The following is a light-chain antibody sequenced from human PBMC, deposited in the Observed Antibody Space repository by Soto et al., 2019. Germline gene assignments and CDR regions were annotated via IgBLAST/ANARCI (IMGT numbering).Light chain of an antibody. Sequence: QSALTHPASVSGSPGQSITISCTGTSSDVGGYKYVSWYQQHPDKAPKLIIYDVTNRPSGISNRFSGSKSGNTASLTISGLQAEDEADYYCSSYTSSSSYVFGTGTKVTVL. CDR3: SSYTSSSSYV. CDR2: DVT. J-gene: IGLJ1*01. CDR1: SSDVGGYKY. V-gene: IGLV2-14*01.